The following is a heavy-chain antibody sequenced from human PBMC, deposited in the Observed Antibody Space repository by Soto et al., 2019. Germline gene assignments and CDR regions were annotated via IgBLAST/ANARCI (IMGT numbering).Heavy chain of an antibody. J-gene: IGHJ5*02. CDR1: GGSFSGYY. CDR2: INHSGST. CDR3: AQTIFGVVIRFDP. Sequence: SETLSLTCAVYGGSFSGYYWSWIRQPPGKGLEWIGEINHSGSTNYNPSLKSRVTISVDTSKNQFSLKLSSVTAADTAVYYCAQTIFGVVIRFDPWGQGTLVTVSS. V-gene: IGHV4-34*01. D-gene: IGHD3-3*01.